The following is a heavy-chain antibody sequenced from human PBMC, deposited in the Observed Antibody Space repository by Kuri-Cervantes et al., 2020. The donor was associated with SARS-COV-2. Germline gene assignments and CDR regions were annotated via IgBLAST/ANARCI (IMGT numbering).Heavy chain of an antibody. CDR3: ATFGGSYPKYYFDY. CDR1: GYTLTELS. Sequence: ASVKVSCKASGYTLTELSMHWVRQAPGKGLEWMGDFDPEDGETIYAQKFQGRVTMTEDTSTDTAYMELSSLRSEDTAVYYCATFGGSYPKYYFDYWGQGTLVTVSS. D-gene: IGHD1-26*01. V-gene: IGHV1-24*01. J-gene: IGHJ4*02. CDR2: FDPEDGET.